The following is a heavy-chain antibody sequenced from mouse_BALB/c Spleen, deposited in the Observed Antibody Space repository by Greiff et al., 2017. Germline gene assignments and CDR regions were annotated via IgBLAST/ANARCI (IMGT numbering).Heavy chain of an antibody. CDR1: GFTFSSFG. CDR2: ISSGSSTI. J-gene: IGHJ2*01. CDR3: ARSGLDY. Sequence: EVQLVESGGGLVQPGGSRKLSCAASGFTFSSFGMHWVRQAPEKGLEWVAYISSGSSTIYYADTVKGRFTIYRDNPKNTLFLQMTSLRSEDTAMYYCARSGLDYWGQGTTLTVSS. V-gene: IGHV5-17*02.